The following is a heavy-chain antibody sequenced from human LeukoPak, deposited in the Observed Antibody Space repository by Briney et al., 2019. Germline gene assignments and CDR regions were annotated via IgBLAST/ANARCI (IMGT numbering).Heavy chain of an antibody. J-gene: IGHJ6*03. CDR1: GGSISSGGYY. CDR3: ARDGGFFGVLKPMDV. V-gene: IGHV4-30-2*01. D-gene: IGHD3-3*01. CDR2: IYHSGST. Sequence: PSQTLSLTCTVSGGSISSGGYYWSWIRQPPGKGLEWIGYIYHSGSTYYNPSLKSRVTISVDRSKNQFSLKLSSMTAADTAVYYCARDGGFFGVLKPMDVWGKGTTVTVSS.